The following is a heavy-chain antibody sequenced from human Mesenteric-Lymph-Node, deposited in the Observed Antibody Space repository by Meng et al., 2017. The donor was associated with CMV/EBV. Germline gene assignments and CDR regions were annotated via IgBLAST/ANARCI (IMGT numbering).Heavy chain of an antibody. CDR3: ARGQGGYSYRYYYYYNMDV. Sequence: GESLKISCEASGFTFSSFDMNWVRQAPGKGLEWVSSISSSSSYIYYADSLKGRFTVSRDNAKSSLYLQMYGLRAEDTAVYYCARGQGGYSYRYYYYYNMDVWGQGTTVTVSS. J-gene: IGHJ6*02. V-gene: IGHV3-21*04. CDR1: GFTFSSFD. CDR2: ISSSSSYI. D-gene: IGHD5-18*01.